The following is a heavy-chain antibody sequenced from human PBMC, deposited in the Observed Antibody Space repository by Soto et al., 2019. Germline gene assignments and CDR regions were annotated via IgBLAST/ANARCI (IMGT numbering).Heavy chain of an antibody. D-gene: IGHD4-17*01. CDR1: GGTFSSYT. V-gene: IGHV1-69*02. CDR3: ARGSYGDYVTWYYFDY. J-gene: IGHJ4*02. CDR2: IIPILGIA. Sequence: QVQLVQSGAEVKKPGSSVKVSCKASGGTFSSYTISWVRQAPGQGLEWMGRIIPILGIANYAQKFQGRVTITADKSTSTAYMELSSLRSEDTAVYYCARGSYGDYVTWYYFDYWGQGTLLTVSS.